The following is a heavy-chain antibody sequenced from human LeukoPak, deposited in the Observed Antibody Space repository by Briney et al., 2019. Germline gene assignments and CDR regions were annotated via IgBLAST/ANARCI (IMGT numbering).Heavy chain of an antibody. CDR1: GFTFSSYA. CDR3: ARGEQWLAYYFDY. Sequence: PGGSLRLSCAASGFTFSSYAMHWVLQAPGKGLSYVSAISSNGGSTYYANSVKGRFTISRDNSKNTLYLQMGSLRAEDMAVYYCARGEQWLAYYFDYWGQGTLVTVSS. J-gene: IGHJ4*02. CDR2: ISSNGGST. V-gene: IGHV3-64*01. D-gene: IGHD6-19*01.